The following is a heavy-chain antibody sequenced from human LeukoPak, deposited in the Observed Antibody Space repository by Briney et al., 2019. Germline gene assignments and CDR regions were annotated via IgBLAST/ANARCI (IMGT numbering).Heavy chain of an antibody. CDR2: INHSGST. CDR1: GGSFSGYY. J-gene: IGHJ4*02. CDR3: ARGGLVRQWLQGRIDGFDY. V-gene: IGHV4-34*01. Sequence: PSETLSLTCAVYGGSFSGYYWSWIRQPPRKGLEWIGEINHSGSTNYNPSLKSRVTISVDTSKNQFSLKLSSVTAADTAVYYCARGGLVRQWLQGRIDGFDYWGQGTLVTVSS. D-gene: IGHD6-19*01.